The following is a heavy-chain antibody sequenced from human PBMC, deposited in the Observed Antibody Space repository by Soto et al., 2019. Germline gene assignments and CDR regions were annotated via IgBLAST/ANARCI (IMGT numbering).Heavy chain of an antibody. J-gene: IGHJ3*02. CDR3: AKDRVVRGVTDAFDI. D-gene: IGHD3-10*01. CDR1: GFTFRSYA. Sequence: GGSLRLSCAASGFTFRSYAMSWVRQAPGKGLEWVSAISGSGGSTYYADSVKGRFTISRDNSKNTLYLQMNSLRAEDTAVYYCAKDRVVRGVTDAFDIWGQGTMVTVSS. V-gene: IGHV3-23*01. CDR2: ISGSGGST.